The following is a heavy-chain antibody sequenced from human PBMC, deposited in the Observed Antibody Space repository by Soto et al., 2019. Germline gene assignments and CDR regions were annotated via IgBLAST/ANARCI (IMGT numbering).Heavy chain of an antibody. CDR2: IYYSGRA. CDR1: GGSISDTTYY. CDR3: ARHSGGRCGDDWFDP. V-gene: IGHV4-39*01. D-gene: IGHD2-15*01. J-gene: IGHJ5*02. Sequence: SETLSLTCTVAGGSISDTTYYWGWIRRPPGKGLEWIASIYYSGRAFYNPSLKSRVTISADTSKNQFSLRLNSVTAADTAVYYCARHSGGRCGDDWFDPWGQGTLVTVSS.